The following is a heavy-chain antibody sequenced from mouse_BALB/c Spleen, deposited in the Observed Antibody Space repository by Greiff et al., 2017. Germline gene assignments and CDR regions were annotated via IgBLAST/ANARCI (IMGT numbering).Heavy chain of an antibody. V-gene: IGHV14-3*02. J-gene: IGHJ2*01. CDR1: GFNIKDTY. D-gene: IGHD2-3*01. CDR2: IDPANGNT. Sequence: EVKLQQSGAELVKPGASVKLSCTASGFNIKDTYMHWVKQRPEQGLEWIGRIDPANGNTKYDPKFQGKATITADTSSNTAYLQLSSLTSEDTAVYYCARGIYDGYYASDYWGQGTTLTVSS. CDR3: ARGIYDGYYASDY.